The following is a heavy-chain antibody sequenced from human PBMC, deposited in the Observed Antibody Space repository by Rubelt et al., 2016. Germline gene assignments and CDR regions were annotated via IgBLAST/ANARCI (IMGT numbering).Heavy chain of an antibody. CDR1: GGSFSGYY. CDR3: AKRNQRSSSSWYWFDR. Sequence: QVQLQQWGAGLLKPSETLSLTCAVYGGSFSGYYWSWIRQPPGKGLEWIGYINYSGSTNYNPSLKRRVTISMETSKNQFSLNVNSVTVADTAVYYCAKRNQRSSSSWYWFDRWGQGTLVTVSS. CDR2: INYSGST. D-gene: IGHD6-13*01. V-gene: IGHV4-34*11. J-gene: IGHJ5*02.